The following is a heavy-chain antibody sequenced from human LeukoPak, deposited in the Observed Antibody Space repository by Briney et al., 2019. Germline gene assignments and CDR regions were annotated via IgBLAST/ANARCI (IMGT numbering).Heavy chain of an antibody. J-gene: IGHJ4*02. Sequence: GGSLRLSCAASGLTFSIHWMNWVRQAPGKGLECVANINQDGSDKYYVDSVKGRFTISRDNTKNSLYPQMNSLRAEDTAVYYCVGGDYWGQGTLVTVSS. CDR3: VGGDY. V-gene: IGHV3-7*01. CDR1: GLTFSIHW. CDR2: INQDGSDK.